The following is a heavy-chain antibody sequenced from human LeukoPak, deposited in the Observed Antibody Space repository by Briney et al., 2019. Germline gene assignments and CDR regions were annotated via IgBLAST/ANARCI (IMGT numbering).Heavy chain of an antibody. CDR3: ARDTYSNAPLPNGKQQLVRGAFDI. V-gene: IGHV3-48*03. CDR1: GFTFSSYE. Sequence: GGSLRLSCAASGFTFSSYEMNWVRQAPGKGLEWVSYISSSGSTIYYADSVKGRFTISRDNAKNSLYLQMNSLRAEDTAVYYCARDTYSNAPLPNGKQQLVRGAFDIWGQGTMVTVSS. J-gene: IGHJ3*02. D-gene: IGHD6-13*01. CDR2: ISSSGSTI.